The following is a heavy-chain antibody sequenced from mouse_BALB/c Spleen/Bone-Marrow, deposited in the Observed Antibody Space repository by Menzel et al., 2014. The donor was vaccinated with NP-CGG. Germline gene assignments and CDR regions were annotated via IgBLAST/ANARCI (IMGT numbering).Heavy chain of an antibody. D-gene: IGHD1-1*01. J-gene: IGHJ4*01. CDR3: ARSYYGNYYAMDY. CDR2: ISTYSGNT. V-gene: IGHV1-67*01. Sequence: QVQLKDSGPELVRPGVSVKISCKGSGYTFTDYAMHWVKRSHAKSLEWIGVISTYSGNTNYNQKFKGKATMTVDKSSSTAYMELARLTSEDSAIYYCARSYYGNYYAMDYWGQGTSVTVSS. CDR1: GYTFTDYA.